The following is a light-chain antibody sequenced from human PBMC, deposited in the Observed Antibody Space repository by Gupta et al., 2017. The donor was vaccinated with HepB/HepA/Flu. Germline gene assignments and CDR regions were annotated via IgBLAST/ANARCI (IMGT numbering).Light chain of an antibody. CDR2: DVS. J-gene: IGLJ2*01. V-gene: IGLV2-11*01. CDR1: SSDAGGYNY. Sequence: QSVLTQPRPVSGSPGLSVTISCPGTSSDAGGYNYVSWYQQHPGKAPKLMIYDVSKRPSGVPDRFSGSKSGNTASLTISGRQAEDEADYYCCSYAGSYTYVVFGGGTKLTVL. CDR3: CSYAGSYTYVV.